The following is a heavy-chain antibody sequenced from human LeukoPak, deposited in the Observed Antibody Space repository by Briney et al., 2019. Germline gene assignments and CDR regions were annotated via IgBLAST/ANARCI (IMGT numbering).Heavy chain of an antibody. D-gene: IGHD3-10*01. CDR1: GYSISSGYY. CDR3: ARVITMVRGVISGGFDY. Sequence: SETLSLTCIVSGYSISSGYYWGWIRQPPGKGLEWIGNIHHSGSTYYNPSLKSRVTISVDTSKNQFSLKLSSVTAADTAVYYCARVITMVRGVISGGFDYWGQGTLVTVSS. V-gene: IGHV4-38-2*02. CDR2: IHHSGST. J-gene: IGHJ4*02.